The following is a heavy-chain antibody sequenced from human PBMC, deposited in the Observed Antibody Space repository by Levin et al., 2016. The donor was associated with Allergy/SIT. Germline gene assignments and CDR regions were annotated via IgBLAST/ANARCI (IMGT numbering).Heavy chain of an antibody. J-gene: IGHJ6*03. CDR2: ISASGDTT. V-gene: IGHV3-23*01. CDR3: AKTPRWSGYSVDDSYMDV. CDR1: GFTFGNYA. Sequence: GESLKISCAASGFTFGNYAMSWVRQAPGKGLQWVSAISASGDTTYYADSVKGRFTISRDNSKNTLYLQMNTLRAEDTAIYYCAKTPRWSGYSVDDSYMDVWGKGTTVTVSS. D-gene: IGHD3-3*01.